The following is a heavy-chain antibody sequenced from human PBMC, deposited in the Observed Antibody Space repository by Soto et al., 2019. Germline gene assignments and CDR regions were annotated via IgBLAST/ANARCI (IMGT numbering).Heavy chain of an antibody. CDR2: ISAYNGNT. Sequence: KKGGASVKVSCKASGYTFSTYGINWVRQAPGQGLEWMGWISAYNGNTNYAQKFQGRVTMTTDTSTNTAYMELRSLRSDDAAVYYCARDSIAVRPGWFDPWGQGTLVTVSS. CDR1: GYTFSTYG. V-gene: IGHV1-18*01. CDR3: ARDSIAVRPGWFDP. J-gene: IGHJ5*02. D-gene: IGHD6-6*01.